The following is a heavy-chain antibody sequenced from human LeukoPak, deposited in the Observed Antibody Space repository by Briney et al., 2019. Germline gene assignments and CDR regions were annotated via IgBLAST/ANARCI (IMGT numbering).Heavy chain of an antibody. Sequence: PGGSLRLSCAASGFTFSSYWIGWVRQMPGKGLEWMGIIYPGDSDTRYSPSFQGQVTISADKSISTAYLQWSSLKASDTAMYYCARLKHRKYYYGSGSNSHYYYYYMDVWGKGTTVTISS. CDR3: ARLKHRKYYYGSGSNSHYYYYYMDV. CDR1: GFTFSSYW. V-gene: IGHV5-51*01. J-gene: IGHJ6*03. D-gene: IGHD3-10*01. CDR2: IYPGDSDT.